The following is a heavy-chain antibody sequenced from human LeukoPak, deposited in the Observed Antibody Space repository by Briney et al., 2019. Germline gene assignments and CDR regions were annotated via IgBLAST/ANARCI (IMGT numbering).Heavy chain of an antibody. CDR3: ARGYSSLL. V-gene: IGHV4-4*07. D-gene: IGHD6-13*01. Sequence: SETLPLTCTVSVGSISSYNWNWIRQPAGKGLEWIGRIYSSGYTNYSPSLKSRVTMSVDTSKNQFSLRLSSVTAADTAVYYCARGYSSLLWGQGTLVTVSS. J-gene: IGHJ4*02. CDR2: IYSSGYT. CDR1: VGSISSYN.